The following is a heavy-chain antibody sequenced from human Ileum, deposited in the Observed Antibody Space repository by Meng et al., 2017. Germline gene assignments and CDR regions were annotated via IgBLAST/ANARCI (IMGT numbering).Heavy chain of an antibody. Sequence: QVHLVQSGAEVKKPGASVKVSCQASGYTFSNYAIHWVRQAPGQRLEWMGGINAGDGTTKYSEKFQGRVSITRDTSASTGYMELSSLTSEDTAVYHCARSYCSSTSCQYYFDYWGQGTLVTVSS. J-gene: IGHJ4*02. V-gene: IGHV1-3*01. CDR1: GYTFSNYA. CDR2: INAGDGTT. D-gene: IGHD2-2*01. CDR3: ARSYCSSTSCQYYFDY.